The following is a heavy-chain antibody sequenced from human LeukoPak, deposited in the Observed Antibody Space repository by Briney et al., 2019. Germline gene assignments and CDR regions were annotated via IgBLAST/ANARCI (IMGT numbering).Heavy chain of an antibody. V-gene: IGHV4-59*01. CDR3: ASRAAYCGGDCFRFDY. Sequence: SETLSLTCTVSGGSISSYYWSWIRQPPGKGLEWIGYIYYSGSTRYNPSLRSRVTISVDTSKNQFSLNLTSVTAADAAVYYCASRAAYCGGDCFRFDYWGQGTLVTVSS. D-gene: IGHD2-21*02. CDR2: IYYSGST. J-gene: IGHJ4*02. CDR1: GGSISSYY.